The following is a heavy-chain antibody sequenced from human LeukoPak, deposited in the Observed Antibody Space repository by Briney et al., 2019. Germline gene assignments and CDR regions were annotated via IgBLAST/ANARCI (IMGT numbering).Heavy chain of an antibody. CDR1: GYSFTSYW. J-gene: IGHJ6*02. CDR3: ARSNCSSTSCSNYGMDV. D-gene: IGHD2-2*01. V-gene: IGHV5-51*01. CDR2: IYPGDSDT. Sequence: GESLKISCKGSGYSFTSYWIGWVRQMPGKGLEWMGIIYPGDSDTRYSPSFQGQVTISADKSISTAYLQWSSLKASDTAMYYCARSNCSSTSCSNYGMDVWGQGTTVTVSS.